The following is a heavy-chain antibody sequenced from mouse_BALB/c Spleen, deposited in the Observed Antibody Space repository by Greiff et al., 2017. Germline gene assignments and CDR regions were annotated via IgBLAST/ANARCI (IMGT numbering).Heavy chain of an antibody. CDR2: IRLKSNNYAT. CDR1: GFTFSNYW. CDR3: TRVYYGFAY. J-gene: IGHJ3*01. Sequence: EVKVEESGGGLVQPGGSMKLSCVASGFTFSNYWMNWVRQSPEKGLEWVAEIRLKSNNYATHYAESVKGRFTISRDDSKSSVYLQMNNLRAEDTGIYYCTRVYYGFAYWGQGTLVTVSA. D-gene: IGHD1-1*01. V-gene: IGHV6-6*02.